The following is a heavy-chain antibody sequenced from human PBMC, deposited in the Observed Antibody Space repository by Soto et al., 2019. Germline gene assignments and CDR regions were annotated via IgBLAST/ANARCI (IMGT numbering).Heavy chain of an antibody. J-gene: IGHJ4*02. CDR2: IYYSGST. Sequence: SETLSLTCTVSGGSISSYYWSWIRQPPGKGLEWIGYIYYSGSTNYNPSLKSRVTISVATSKNQFSLKLSSVTAADTAVYYCARLVDTAMVFDYWGQGTLVTVSS. CDR3: ARLVDTAMVFDY. V-gene: IGHV4-59*01. D-gene: IGHD5-18*01. CDR1: GGSISSYY.